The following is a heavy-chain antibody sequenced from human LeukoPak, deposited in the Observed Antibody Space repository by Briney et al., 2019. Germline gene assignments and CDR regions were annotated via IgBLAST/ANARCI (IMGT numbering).Heavy chain of an antibody. J-gene: IGHJ6*03. CDR1: GYSISSGYY. CDR2: IYHSGST. Sequence: SETLSLTCTVSGYSISSGYYWGWIRQPPGKGLEWIGSIYHSGSTNYNPSLKSRVTISVDTSRNQFSLKLSSVTAADTAVYYCARLWRPRYSSSSRAYYYYYMDVWGKGTTVTVSS. CDR3: ARLWRPRYSSSSRAYYYYYMDV. D-gene: IGHD6-6*01. V-gene: IGHV4-38-2*02.